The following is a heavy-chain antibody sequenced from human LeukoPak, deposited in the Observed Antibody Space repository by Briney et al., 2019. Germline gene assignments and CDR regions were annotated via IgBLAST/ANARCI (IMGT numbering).Heavy chain of an antibody. D-gene: IGHD3-3*01. J-gene: IGHJ6*03. CDR3: ARDGVYYDFWSGYQTYYYYYMDV. CDR1: GFTFDDYA. Sequence: GGSLRLSCAASGFTFDDYAMHWVRQAPGKGLEYASAISSNGGSTYYANSVKGRFTISRDNSKNTLYLQMGSLRAEDMAVYYCARDGVYYDFWSGYQTYYYYYMDVWGKGTTVTVSS. V-gene: IGHV3-64*01. CDR2: ISSNGGST.